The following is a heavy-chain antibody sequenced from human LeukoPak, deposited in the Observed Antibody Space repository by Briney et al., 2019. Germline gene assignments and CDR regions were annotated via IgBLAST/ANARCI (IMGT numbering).Heavy chain of an antibody. D-gene: IGHD3-22*01. CDR1: GFTFSSYW. J-gene: IGHJ4*02. CDR3: ASYNYYDSSGQIDY. CDR2: IKQDGSEK. V-gene: IGHV3-7*01. Sequence: GGSLRLSCAASGFTFSSYWMSWVRQAPGKGLEWVANIKQDGSEKYYVDSVKGRFTISRDNAKNSLYLQMNSLRAEDTAVYYCASYNYYDSSGQIDYWGQGALVTVPS.